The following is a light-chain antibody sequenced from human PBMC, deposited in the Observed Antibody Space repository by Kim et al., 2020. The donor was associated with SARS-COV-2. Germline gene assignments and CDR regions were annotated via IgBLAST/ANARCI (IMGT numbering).Light chain of an antibody. CDR3: HQYNSYSIT. V-gene: IGKV1-5*01. CDR2: DAS. Sequence: DIQMTQSPSTLSASVGDRVTITCRASQSISSWLAWYQQKPGKAPKLLIYDASILESGVPSRFSGSGSGTEFTLTISSLQPDDFATYYCHQYNSYSITFGQGTQLDIK. J-gene: IGKJ5*01. CDR1: QSISSW.